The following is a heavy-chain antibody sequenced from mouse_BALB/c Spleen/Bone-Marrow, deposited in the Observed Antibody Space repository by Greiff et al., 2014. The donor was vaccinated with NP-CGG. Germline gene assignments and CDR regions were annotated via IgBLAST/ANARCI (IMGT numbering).Heavy chain of an antibody. Sequence: EVHLVESGPDLVKPSQSLSLTCTVTGYSITSGYSWHWIRQFPGNKLEWMGYIHYSGNTNYNPSLKSRISIIRDTSKNQFFLQLISVTTEDTATYYCTRGDYGSYGAMDCWGQGTSVTVSS. CDR2: IHYSGNT. J-gene: IGHJ4*01. V-gene: IGHV3-1*02. D-gene: IGHD2-1*01. CDR3: TRGDYGSYGAMDC. CDR1: GYSITSGYS.